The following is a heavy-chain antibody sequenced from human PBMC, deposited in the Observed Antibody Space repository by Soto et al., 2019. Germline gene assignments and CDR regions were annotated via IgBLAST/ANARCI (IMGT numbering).Heavy chain of an antibody. CDR2: ISSSSSYI. CDR1: GFTFSSYS. J-gene: IGHJ4*02. Sequence: GGSLRLSCAASGFTFSSYSMNWVRQAPGKGLEWVSSISSSSSYIYYADSVKGRFTISRDNSKNTLYLKMNSLRAEDTAVYYCAKGPYPERSYYFDYWGQGTLVTVSS. CDR3: AKGPYPERSYYFDY. V-gene: IGHV3-21*04. D-gene: IGHD1-1*01.